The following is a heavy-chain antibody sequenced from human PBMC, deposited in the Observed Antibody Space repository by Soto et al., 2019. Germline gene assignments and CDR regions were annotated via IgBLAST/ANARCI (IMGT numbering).Heavy chain of an antibody. J-gene: IGHJ4*02. V-gene: IGHV1-69*13. D-gene: IGHD3-22*01. Sequence: SVKVSCKASGYTFTSYAISWVRQAPGQGLEWMGGIIPIFGTANYAQKFQGRVTITADESTSTAYMELSSLRSEDTAVYYCAIDAYYYDSSGYYYWGQGTLVTVSS. CDR1: GYTFTSYA. CDR3: AIDAYYYDSSGYYY. CDR2: IIPIFGTA.